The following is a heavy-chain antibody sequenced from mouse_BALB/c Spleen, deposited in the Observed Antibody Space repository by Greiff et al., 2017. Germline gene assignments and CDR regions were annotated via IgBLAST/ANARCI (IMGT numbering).Heavy chain of an antibody. V-gene: IGHV7-3*02. CDR3: SRGMGGLLLDS. Sequence: DVQLQESGGGLVQPGGSLRLSCATSGFTFTDYYMTWVRQPPGKALEWLGFIRNKAYGYTTEYSASVKGRFTLSRDNTQSILYLMMNTLRAEDSATYYCSRGMGGLLLDSWGQGTTLTVSS. CDR1: GFTFTDYY. CDR2: IRNKAYGYTT. J-gene: IGHJ2*01. D-gene: IGHD2-10*01.